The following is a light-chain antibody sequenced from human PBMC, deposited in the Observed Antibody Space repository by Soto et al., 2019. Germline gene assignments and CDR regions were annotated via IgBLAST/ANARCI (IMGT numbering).Light chain of an antibody. V-gene: IGLV2-23*01. J-gene: IGLJ1*01. CDR3: CSYAGSSTFV. CDR2: EDS. Sequence: QSALTQPASVSGSPGQSITISCTGTSSDVGSYNLVSWYQQHPGKAPKLMIYEDSKRPSGVSNRFSGSKSGNTASLTISGLQAEDEADAYCCSYAGSSTFVFGTGTKLTVL. CDR1: SSDVGSYNL.